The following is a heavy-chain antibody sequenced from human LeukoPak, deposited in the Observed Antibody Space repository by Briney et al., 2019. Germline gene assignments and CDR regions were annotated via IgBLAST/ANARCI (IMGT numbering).Heavy chain of an antibody. CDR2: IPYDGSNK. J-gene: IGHJ4*02. D-gene: IGHD3-16*01. CDR3: CLLDY. Sequence: GSLRLSCAASGFTFSSYAMHWVRQAPGKGLEWVAVIPYDGSNKYYADSVKGRFTISRDNSKNTLYLQMNSLRAEDTAVYYCCLLDYWGQGTLVTVSS. V-gene: IGHV3-30*04. CDR1: GFTFSSYA.